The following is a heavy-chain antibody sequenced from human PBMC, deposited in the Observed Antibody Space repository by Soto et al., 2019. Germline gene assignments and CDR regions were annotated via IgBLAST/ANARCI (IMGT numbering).Heavy chain of an antibody. J-gene: IGHJ6*02. CDR1: GYTFTSYG. D-gene: IGHD1-26*01. CDR3: ARILLVGTTDYYYYGMDV. V-gene: IGHV1-18*01. Sequence: QVQLVQSGAEVKKPGASVKVSCKASGYTFTSYGISWVRQAPGQGLEWMGWNSAYNGNTNYAQKLQGRVTMTTDTSTSTAYMELRSLRSDDTAVYYCARILLVGTTDYYYYGMDVWGQGTTVTVSS. CDR2: NSAYNGNT.